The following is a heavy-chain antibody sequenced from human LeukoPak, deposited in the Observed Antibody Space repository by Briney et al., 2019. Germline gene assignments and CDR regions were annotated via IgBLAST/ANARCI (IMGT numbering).Heavy chain of an antibody. Sequence: PSETLSLTCTASGDSIRRDNYYWGWIRQPPGKGLEWTGSIYYSGSTYYNPSLKSRVSISVDPSKSQFSLKLTSVTAADTAVYYCATHPLLDYWGQGSLVTVSS. D-gene: IGHD3-16*02. CDR1: GDSIRRDNYY. CDR2: IYYSGST. V-gene: IGHV4-39*01. CDR3: ATHPLLDY. J-gene: IGHJ4*02.